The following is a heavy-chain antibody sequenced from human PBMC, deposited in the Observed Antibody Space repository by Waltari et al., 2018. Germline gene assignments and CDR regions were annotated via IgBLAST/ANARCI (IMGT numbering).Heavy chain of an antibody. CDR1: GFTFNAYA. D-gene: IGHD3-22*01. CDR2: VSGIGSNT. Sequence: EVQLVESGGGLVQPGGSLRLSCAASGFTFNAYAMNWVRQAPGKGLEWVSSVSGIGSNTDYVDTVKGRFTISRDNSKDTLFLQMNSLTAEDTAIYYCSKDDRGYYKSSDDWGQGTLVTVSS. CDR3: SKDDRGYYKSSDD. J-gene: IGHJ4*02. V-gene: IGHV3-23*04.